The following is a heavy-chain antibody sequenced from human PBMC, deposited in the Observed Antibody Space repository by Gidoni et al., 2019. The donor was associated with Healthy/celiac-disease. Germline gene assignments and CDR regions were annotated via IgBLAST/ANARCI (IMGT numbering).Heavy chain of an antibody. Sequence: EVQLVESGGGLVQPGRSLRLSCAASGFTFDDYARHWVRQAPGKGLEWVSGISWNSGSIGYADYVKGRFTSSRDNAKNSLYLQMNSLRAEDTDLYYGARGWLVLGYFDYWGQGTLVTVSS. J-gene: IGHJ4*02. D-gene: IGHD6-19*01. CDR3: ARGWLVLGYFDY. V-gene: IGHV3-9*01. CDR1: GFTFDDYA. CDR2: ISWNSGSI.